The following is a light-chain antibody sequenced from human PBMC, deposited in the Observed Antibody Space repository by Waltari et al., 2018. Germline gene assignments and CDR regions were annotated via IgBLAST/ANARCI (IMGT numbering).Light chain of an antibody. J-gene: IGKJ2*01. Sequence: DAQMTQSPSSPSASVGDRVTITCRASQSVNIYLNWYQQKPGKAPKLLIYAASIFQSGVPSRFSGSGSGTDFTLTISSLQPEDVATYYCQQTYSTPYTFGQGTKLEIK. CDR2: AAS. CDR1: QSVNIY. V-gene: IGKV1-39*01. CDR3: QQTYSTPYT.